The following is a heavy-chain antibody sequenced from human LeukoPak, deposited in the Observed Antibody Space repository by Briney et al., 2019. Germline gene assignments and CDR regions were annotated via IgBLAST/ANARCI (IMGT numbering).Heavy chain of an antibody. CDR1: GFTVSSNY. CDR3: ARDRDGYNRYYYGMDV. D-gene: IGHD5-24*01. CDR2: ISSSSSTI. Sequence: HPGGSLRLSCAASGFTVSSNYMSWVRQAPRKGLEWVLYISSSSSTIYYADSVKGRFTISRDNAKNSLYLQMNSLRAEDTAVYYCARDRDGYNRYYYGMDVWGQGTTVSVSS. V-gene: IGHV3-48*04. J-gene: IGHJ6*02.